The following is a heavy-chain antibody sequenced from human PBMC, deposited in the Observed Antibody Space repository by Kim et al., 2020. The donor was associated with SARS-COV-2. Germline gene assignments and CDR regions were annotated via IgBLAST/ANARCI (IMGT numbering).Heavy chain of an antibody. CDR2: ISGSGGST. J-gene: IGHJ6*02. V-gene: IGHV3-23*01. D-gene: IGHD3-22*01. Sequence: GGSLRLSCAASGFTFSSYAMSWVRQAPGKGLEWVSAISGSGGSTYYADSVKGRFTISRDNSKNTLYLQRNSLRAEDTAVYYWAKDSRMIVVVITTRYGMDVWGQGTTVTVSS. CDR3: AKDSRMIVVVITTRYGMDV. CDR1: GFTFSSYA.